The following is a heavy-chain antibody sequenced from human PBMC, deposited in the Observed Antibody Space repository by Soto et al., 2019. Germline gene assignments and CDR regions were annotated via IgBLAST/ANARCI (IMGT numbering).Heavy chain of an antibody. D-gene: IGHD3-10*01. J-gene: IGHJ5*02. CDR2: INSDGSST. Sequence: GGSLRLSCAASGFTFSSYWMHWVRQAPGKGLVWVSRINSDGSSTSYADSVKGRFTISRDNAKNTLYLQMNSLRAEDTAVYYCARGRGSFWFDPWGQGTLVTVSS. V-gene: IGHV3-74*01. CDR3: ARGRGSFWFDP. CDR1: GFTFSSYW.